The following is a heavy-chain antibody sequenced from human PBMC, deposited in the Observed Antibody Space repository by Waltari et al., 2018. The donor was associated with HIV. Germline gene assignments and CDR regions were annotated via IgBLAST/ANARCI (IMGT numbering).Heavy chain of an antibody. CDR2: IVTAGYP. Sequence: EVQLVESGGGLVQPGGSLRLSCAASGFTFSNYDMHWVRQATGKGLGWVAGIVTAGYPYYPGSVKGRFTISRENAKNSLHLQMNSLRAGDTAVYYCVRICKLNCYYYYGMDVWGQGTTVTVSS. CDR1: GFTFSNYD. J-gene: IGHJ6*02. D-gene: IGHD1-1*01. V-gene: IGHV3-13*05. CDR3: VRICKLNCYYYYGMDV.